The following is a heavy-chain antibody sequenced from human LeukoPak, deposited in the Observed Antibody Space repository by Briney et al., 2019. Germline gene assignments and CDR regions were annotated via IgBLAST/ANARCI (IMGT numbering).Heavy chain of an antibody. J-gene: IGHJ4*02. CDR2: ISYDGSNK. CDR3: AKDLVSSGYAY. CDR1: GFTFSSYA. Sequence: GGSLRLSCAASGFTFSSYAMHWVRQAPGKGLEWVAVISYDGSNKYYADSVKGRFTISRDNSKNTLYLQMNSLRAEDTAVYYCAKDLVSSGYAYWGQGTLVTVSS. V-gene: IGHV3-30-3*01. D-gene: IGHD3-22*01.